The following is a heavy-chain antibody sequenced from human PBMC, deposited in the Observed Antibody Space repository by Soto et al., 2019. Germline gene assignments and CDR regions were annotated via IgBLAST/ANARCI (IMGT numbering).Heavy chain of an antibody. D-gene: IGHD2-21*01. CDR2: MNPDGSEK. CDR1: GFTFSDYW. J-gene: IGHJ5*02. Sequence: EVHLVESGGGLVQPGGSLRLSCAASGFTFSDYWMTWVRQAPGKGLEGVANMNPDGSEKYYVDSVKGRLTISRDNAKNSLYPQMNRLTREDTAVYYCTRDLNHDCGPWGQGTHVIVSS. CDR3: TRDLNHDCGP. V-gene: IGHV3-7*04.